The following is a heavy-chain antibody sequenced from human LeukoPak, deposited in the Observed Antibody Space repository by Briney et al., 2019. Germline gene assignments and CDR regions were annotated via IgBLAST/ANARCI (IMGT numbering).Heavy chain of an antibody. D-gene: IGHD3-22*01. CDR1: GFTFSSYG. CDR2: IWYDGSNN. Sequence: GGSLRLSCAASGFTFSSYGMHRVRQAPGKGLEWVVVIWYDGSNNYYTDSVKGRFTISRDNSKNTLSLQMKSVRAEDTAVYYCASLYCDSSGPEPYFDYWGQGTLLTVSS. V-gene: IGHV3-33*01. CDR3: ASLYCDSSGPEPYFDY. J-gene: IGHJ4*02.